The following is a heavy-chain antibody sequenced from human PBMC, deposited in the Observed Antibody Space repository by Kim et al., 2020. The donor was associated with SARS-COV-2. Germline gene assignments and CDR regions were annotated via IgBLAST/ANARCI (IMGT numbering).Heavy chain of an antibody. CDR1: GGSISSGGYY. J-gene: IGHJ4*02. CDR3: ARAVGYCSSTSCEGVDY. Sequence: SETLSLTCTVSGGSISSGGYYWSWIRQHPGKGLEWIGYIYYSGSTYYNPSLKSRVTISVDTSKNQFSLKLSSVTAADTAVYYCARAVGYCSSTSCEGVDYWGQGTLVTVSS. V-gene: IGHV4-31*03. D-gene: IGHD2-2*01. CDR2: IYYSGST.